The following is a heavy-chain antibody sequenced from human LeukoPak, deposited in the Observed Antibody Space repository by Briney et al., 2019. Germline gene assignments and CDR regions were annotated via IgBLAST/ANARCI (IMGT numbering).Heavy chain of an antibody. D-gene: IGHD3-9*01. V-gene: IGHV4-31*03. CDR2: IDYSGKT. CDR3: ATGYGYGWFDA. Sequence: PSQTLSLTCSVSGVSISGRGYWGWIRQHPGKGLEWIGYIDYSGKTYYKPSLQSRVIISAGTSHNQFTLKVSSVTAADTAVYYCATGYGYGWFDAWGQGAVVTVSS. CDR1: GVSISGRGY. J-gene: IGHJ5*02.